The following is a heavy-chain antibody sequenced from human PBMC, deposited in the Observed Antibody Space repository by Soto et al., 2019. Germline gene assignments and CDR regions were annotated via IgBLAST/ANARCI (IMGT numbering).Heavy chain of an antibody. Sequence: KVSFKACGCTXTRYDCNSVGQATGQGREWMGWMNPNSCNTGYAQKFQGRVTMTRNTSISTAYMEMRSLRSEDTAVYYCAREGSGYAIDYWGQGTLGTVSS. D-gene: IGHD5-12*01. J-gene: IGHJ4*02. CDR1: GCTXTRYD. CDR2: MNPNSCNT. CDR3: AREGSGYAIDY. V-gene: IGHV1-8*01.